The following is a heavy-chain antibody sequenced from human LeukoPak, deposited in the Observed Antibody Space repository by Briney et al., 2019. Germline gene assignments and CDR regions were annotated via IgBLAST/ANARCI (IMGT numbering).Heavy chain of an antibody. Sequence: ASVKVSCKASGYTFTVHHIQWVRQAPGQGLEWMGWINTNSGGTTYSQKFQGRITMTRDPSITTAYMELSSLRSDDTAVYYCARDYSTGCWDNWGQGTLVTVSS. CDR1: GYTFTVHH. V-gene: IGHV1-2*02. CDR3: ARDYSTGCWDN. D-gene: IGHD6-25*01. CDR2: INTNSGGT. J-gene: IGHJ4*02.